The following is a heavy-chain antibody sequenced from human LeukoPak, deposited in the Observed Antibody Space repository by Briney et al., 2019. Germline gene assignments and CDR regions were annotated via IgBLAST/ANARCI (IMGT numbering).Heavy chain of an antibody. Sequence: GGSLRLSCAASGFTFSSYEMNWVRQAPGKGLEWVSYISSSGSTIYYADSVKGRFTISRDNAKNSLYLQMNSLRAEDTAVYYCARDLLYYDILTGYYNRGHFDYWGQGTLVTVSS. D-gene: IGHD3-9*01. J-gene: IGHJ4*02. V-gene: IGHV3-48*03. CDR3: ARDLLYYDILTGYYNRGHFDY. CDR2: ISSSGSTI. CDR1: GFTFSSYE.